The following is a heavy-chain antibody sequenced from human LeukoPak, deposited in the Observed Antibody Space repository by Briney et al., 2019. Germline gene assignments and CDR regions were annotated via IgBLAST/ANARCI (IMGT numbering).Heavy chain of an antibody. D-gene: IGHD3-10*01. CDR1: GFTFSNYA. CDR2: ISGSGGNT. Sequence: GGSLRLSCAASGFTFSNYAMSWVRQAPGKGLEWVSAISGSGGNTYYADSVKGRFTISRDNSKNTLYLQMNSLRAEDTAVYYCAKDRGFGELFSGYYFDYWGQGTLVTVSS. J-gene: IGHJ4*02. CDR3: AKDRGFGELFSGYYFDY. V-gene: IGHV3-23*01.